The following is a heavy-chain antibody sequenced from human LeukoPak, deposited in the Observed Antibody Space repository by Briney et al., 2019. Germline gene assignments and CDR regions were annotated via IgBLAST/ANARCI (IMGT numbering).Heavy chain of an antibody. CDR3: ARGLIQRELEY. V-gene: IGHV1-2*02. D-gene: IGHD2/OR15-2a*01. Sequence: ASVKVSCKASGYTFTGYYMHWVRQAPGQGLEWMGWINPNSGGTNHAQKFQGRITMTRDTSISTAYLELSRLKSDDTAVYYCARGLIQRELEYWGQGTLVTVSS. J-gene: IGHJ4*02. CDR2: INPNSGGT. CDR1: GYTFTGYY.